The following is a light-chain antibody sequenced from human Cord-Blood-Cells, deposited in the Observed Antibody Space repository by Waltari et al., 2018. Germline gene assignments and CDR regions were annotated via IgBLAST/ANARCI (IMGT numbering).Light chain of an antibody. Sequence: DIQMTQSPSSLSASVGDRVTITCRPSQSISSYLNWNQQKPGKAPKLLIYAASSLQSGVPSRFSGSGSGTDFTLTISSLQPEDFATYYCQQSYSTPRTFGQGTKVEIK. CDR2: AAS. J-gene: IGKJ1*01. CDR3: QQSYSTPRT. CDR1: QSISSY. V-gene: IGKV1-39*01.